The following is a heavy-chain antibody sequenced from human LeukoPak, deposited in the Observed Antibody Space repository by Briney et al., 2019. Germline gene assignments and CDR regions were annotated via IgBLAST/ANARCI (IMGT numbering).Heavy chain of an antibody. J-gene: IGHJ4*02. CDR1: GFTFSNYW. Sequence: GGSLRLSCAASGFTFSNYWMAWVRQAPGKGLEWVSYISSTSSYTNYADSVKGRFTISRDNAKNSLYLQMNSLRAEDTAVYYCARASMRVTTAGLVDYWGQGTLVTVSS. CDR2: ISSTSSYT. D-gene: IGHD6-13*01. V-gene: IGHV3-11*05. CDR3: ARASMRVTTAGLVDY.